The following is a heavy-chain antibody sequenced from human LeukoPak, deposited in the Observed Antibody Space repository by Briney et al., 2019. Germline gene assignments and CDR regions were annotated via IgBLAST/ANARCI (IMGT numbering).Heavy chain of an antibody. CDR2: TSGSGGST. Sequence: GGSLRLSCAASGFTFSSFAMSWVRQAPGKGLEWVSGTSGSGGSTYYAGSVKGRFTISRDNSKNTLYLQMNGLRVEDTAVYYCAKNGGSQCYSHLDSWGQGTLVTVSS. J-gene: IGHJ4*02. V-gene: IGHV3-23*01. CDR1: GFTFSSFA. D-gene: IGHD2-15*01. CDR3: AKNGGSQCYSHLDS.